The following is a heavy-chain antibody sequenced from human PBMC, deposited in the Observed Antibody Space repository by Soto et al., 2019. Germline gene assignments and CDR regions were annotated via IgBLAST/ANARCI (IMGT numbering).Heavy chain of an antibody. CDR3: AREVVEMATNYGMDV. D-gene: IGHD5-12*01. Sequence: QVQLQESGPGLVKPSQTLSLTCTVSGGSISSGAYYWSWIRQHPGKGLEWIGYIYYSGSTYYNPSLKSRVTMSVDTSKNQFSLKLSSVTAADTAVYYCAREVVEMATNYGMDVWGQGTTVTVSS. CDR2: IYYSGST. V-gene: IGHV4-31*03. CDR1: GGSISSGAYY. J-gene: IGHJ6*02.